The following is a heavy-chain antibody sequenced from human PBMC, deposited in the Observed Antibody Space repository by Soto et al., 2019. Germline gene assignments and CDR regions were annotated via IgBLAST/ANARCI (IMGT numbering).Heavy chain of an antibody. J-gene: IGHJ5*02. CDR3: AKATTKGGWFTRFDA. CDR2: LSGSGTST. Sequence: TGVSLRLSFAASGFSFVNYAMNWVRQAPGKGLEWVSGLSGSGTSTYYADSVKGRFTISRDNSRDTLFLQMNSLTADDTAVYYCAKATTKGGWFTRFDAWGKGGLVTVYS. D-gene: IGHD6-19*01. CDR1: GFSFVNYA. V-gene: IGHV3-23*01.